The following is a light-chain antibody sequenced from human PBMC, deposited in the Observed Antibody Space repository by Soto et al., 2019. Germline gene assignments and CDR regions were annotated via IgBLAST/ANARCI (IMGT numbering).Light chain of an antibody. Sequence: QSALTQPASVSGSPGQSITISCTGTSSDVGNSDYVSWYQHHPGKAPKLMISGVTNRPSGVSNRFSCAKSGNTASLSISALQAVDTADYYCSSSATCPTSHVVFGGGTKLTVL. V-gene: IGLV2-14*03. CDR2: GVT. CDR3: SSSATCPTSHVV. J-gene: IGLJ2*01. CDR1: SSDVGNSDY.